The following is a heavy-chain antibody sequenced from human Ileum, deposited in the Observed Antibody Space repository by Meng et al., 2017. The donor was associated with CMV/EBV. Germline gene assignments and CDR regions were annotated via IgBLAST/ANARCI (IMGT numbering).Heavy chain of an antibody. V-gene: IGHV1-18*01. CDR2: ISVYNGNT. CDR1: GYTFSDYG. J-gene: IGHJ4*02. CDR3: AREGVGYCGGDCSSEY. D-gene: IGHD2-21*02. Sequence: QIQLVQSGAEVKKPGXSVKVSXKAAGYTFSDYGITWVRQAPGQGLEWMGWISVYNGNTKYAQKVQGRVTLTTDTSTNTAYMELRSLRFDDTAVYYCAREGVGYCGGDCSSEYWGQGTLVTVSS.